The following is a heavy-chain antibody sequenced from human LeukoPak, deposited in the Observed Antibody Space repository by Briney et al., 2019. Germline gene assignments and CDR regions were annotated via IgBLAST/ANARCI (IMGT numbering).Heavy chain of an antibody. D-gene: IGHD1-26*01. CDR2: INPNSGGT. J-gene: IGHJ1*01. CDR1: GFTFTGYY. V-gene: IGHV1-2*02. CDR3: ARVSGSYYAPLEH. Sequence: ASVKVSCKTSGFTFTGYYIHWVRQAPGQGLEWMGWINPNSGGTNYAQNFQGRVTMTRDTSVTTGYMELSRLRSDDTAVYYCARVSGSYYAPLEHWGQGTLVTVSS.